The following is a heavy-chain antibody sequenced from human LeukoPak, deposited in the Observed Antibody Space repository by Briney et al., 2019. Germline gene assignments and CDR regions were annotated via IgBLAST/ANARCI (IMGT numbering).Heavy chain of an antibody. CDR1: GFTFSSYA. CDR2: ISSNGGST. V-gene: IGHV3-64D*06. CDR3: VKGGGTHSSSYHNFDY. J-gene: IGHJ4*02. Sequence: GSLRLSCSASGFTFSSYAMHWVRQAPGKGLEYVSAISSNGGSTYYADSVKGRFTISRDNSKNTLYLQMSSLRAEDTAVYYCVKGGGTHSSSYHNFDYWGQGTLVTVSS. D-gene: IGHD6-6*01.